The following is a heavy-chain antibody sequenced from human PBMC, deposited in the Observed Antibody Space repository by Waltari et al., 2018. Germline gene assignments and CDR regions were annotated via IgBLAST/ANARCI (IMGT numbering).Heavy chain of an antibody. J-gene: IGHJ4*02. CDR2: RHHSGIT. D-gene: IGHD6-25*01. CDR3: ARGSGDGLFDS. V-gene: IGHV2-5*01. Sequence: QITLKESGPTLVKPTQTLTLTCTFSGFSLSTSGVGVGWIRQPPGKALEWIGERHHSGITSHNPSLKSRITVSLETSKNQFSLRVKSVTVADTAVYYCARGSGDGLFDSWGQGTLITVSS. CDR1: GFSLSTSGVG.